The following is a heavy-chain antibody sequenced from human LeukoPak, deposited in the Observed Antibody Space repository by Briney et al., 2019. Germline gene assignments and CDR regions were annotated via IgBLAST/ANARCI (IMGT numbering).Heavy chain of an antibody. CDR1: GFTFSTYA. Sequence: PGGSLRLSCVASGFTFSTYAMHWVRQAPGKGLEWVANIKQDGSEKYYIDSVKGRFTISRDNAKNSLYLQMSSLRAEDTAVYYCARPAASSNWYGALGYHYYYMDVWGKGTTVTVSS. V-gene: IGHV3-7*01. D-gene: IGHD6-13*01. CDR3: ARPAASSNWYGALGYHYYYMDV. CDR2: IKQDGSEK. J-gene: IGHJ6*03.